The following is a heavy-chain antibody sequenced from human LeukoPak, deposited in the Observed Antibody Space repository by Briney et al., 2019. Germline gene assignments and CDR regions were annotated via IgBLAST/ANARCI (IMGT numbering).Heavy chain of an antibody. V-gene: IGHV3-7*01. CDR2: IKQDGSER. CDR3: MVTTRSGPFDH. D-gene: IGHD4-17*01. CDR1: GFTFSSYW. J-gene: IGHJ4*02. Sequence: SGGSLRLSCAASGFTFSSYWMNWVRQAPGKGLEWVANIKQDGSERNYVDSVKGRFTISRDNAKNSLYLQMNSLRAEDTAVYYCMVTTRSGPFDHWGQGTLVTVSS.